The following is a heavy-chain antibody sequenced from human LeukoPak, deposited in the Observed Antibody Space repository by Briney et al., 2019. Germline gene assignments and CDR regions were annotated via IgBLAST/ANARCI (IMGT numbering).Heavy chain of an antibody. CDR3: ARGGNRFGGFYFDY. CDR2: IHHSGSS. CDR1: ADSLSSGGHY. V-gene: IGHV4-31*03. D-gene: IGHD3-10*01. Sequence: PSQTLSLTCTVSADSLSSGGHYWAWIRQLPGKGLESIGFIHHSGSSRHNPSLKDRVAISVDASRKQFALRLSAVTAADTAIYYCARGGNRFGGFYFDYWGQGIQVIVSS. J-gene: IGHJ4*02.